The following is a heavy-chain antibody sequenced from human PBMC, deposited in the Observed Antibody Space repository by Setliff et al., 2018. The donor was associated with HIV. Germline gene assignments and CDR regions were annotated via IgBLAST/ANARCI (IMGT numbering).Heavy chain of an antibody. J-gene: IGHJ3*02. CDR1: GYTFTGYY. CDR3: AREGQATDSFDI. D-gene: IGHD5-12*01. CDR2: INPNNGGT. V-gene: IGHV1-2*02. Sequence: ASVKVSCKASGYTFTGYYMHWVRQAPGQGLEWMGWINPNNGGTNYAQKFQGRVTMTRDTSISTAYMELSRLRADDTALYYCAREGQATDSFDIWGQGTMVTVSS.